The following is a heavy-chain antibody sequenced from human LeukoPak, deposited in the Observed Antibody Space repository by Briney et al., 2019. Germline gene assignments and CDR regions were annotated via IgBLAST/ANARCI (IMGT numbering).Heavy chain of an antibody. Sequence: SETLSLTCTVSGGSFTSYYWSWIRQPAGKGLEWIGRIYTSGSTNYNPSLKSRVTMSVDTSKNQFSLKLSSVTAADTAVYYCARVMAWSTSNYYYYMDVWGKGTTVTVSS. CDR3: ARVMAWSTSNYYYYMDV. V-gene: IGHV4-4*07. J-gene: IGHJ6*03. CDR1: GGSFTSYY. CDR2: IYTSGST. D-gene: IGHD2-2*01.